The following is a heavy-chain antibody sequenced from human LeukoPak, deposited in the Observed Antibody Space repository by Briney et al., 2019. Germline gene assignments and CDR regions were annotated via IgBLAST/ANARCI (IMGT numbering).Heavy chain of an antibody. D-gene: IGHD6-6*01. CDR3: ARGTYSSSSRWFDP. Sequence: SETLSLTCTVSGGSLSSGSSYWSWIHQHPGKGLEWIGYIFYTGSTYYNPSLNSRINISVVTSKNQFSLQLSSVTAADTAVYYCARGTYSSSSRWFDPWGQGTLVTVSS. CDR1: GGSLSSGSSY. J-gene: IGHJ5*02. CDR2: IFYTGST. V-gene: IGHV4-31*03.